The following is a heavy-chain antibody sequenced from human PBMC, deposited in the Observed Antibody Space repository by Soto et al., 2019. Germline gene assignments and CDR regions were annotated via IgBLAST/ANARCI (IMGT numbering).Heavy chain of an antibody. CDR2: ISGSGGST. J-gene: IGHJ4*02. V-gene: IGHV3-23*01. Sequence: HLGGSLRLSCAASGFTFSSYAMSWVRQAPGKGLEWVSAISGSGGSTYYADSVKGRFTISRDNSKNTLYLQMNSLRAEDTAVYYCARYPTVTPEGQLDYWGQGTLVTVSS. CDR3: ARYPTVTPEGQLDY. D-gene: IGHD4-17*01. CDR1: GFTFSSYA.